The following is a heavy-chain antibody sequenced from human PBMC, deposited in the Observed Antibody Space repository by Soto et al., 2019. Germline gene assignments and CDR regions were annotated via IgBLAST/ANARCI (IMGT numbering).Heavy chain of an antibody. CDR2: IYTSGST. Sequence: SETLSLTCTVSGGSISSYYWSWIRQPAGKGLEWIGRIYTSGSTNYNPSLKSRVTMSVGTSKNQFSLKLSSVTAADTAVYYGARGGMSAVAGSGYYYYGMDVWGQGTTVTVS. CDR3: ARGGMSAVAGSGYYYYGMDV. D-gene: IGHD6-19*01. J-gene: IGHJ6*02. V-gene: IGHV4-4*07. CDR1: GGSISSYY.